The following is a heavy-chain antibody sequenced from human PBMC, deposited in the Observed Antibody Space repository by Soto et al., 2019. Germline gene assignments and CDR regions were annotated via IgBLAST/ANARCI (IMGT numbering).Heavy chain of an antibody. CDR3: ARDFRFPRYCSGGSCYYYFDY. CDR2: INPSGGST. CDR1: GYTFTSYY. D-gene: IGHD2-15*01. J-gene: IGHJ4*02. V-gene: IGHV1-46*01. Sequence: ASVKVSCKASGYTFTSYYMHWVRQAPGQGLEWMGIINPSGGSTSYAQKFQGRVTMTRDTSTSTVYMELSSLRSEDTAVYYCARDFRFPRYCSGGSCYYYFDYWGQGTLVTVSS.